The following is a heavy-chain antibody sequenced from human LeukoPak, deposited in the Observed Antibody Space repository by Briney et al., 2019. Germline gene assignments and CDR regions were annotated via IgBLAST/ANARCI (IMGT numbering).Heavy chain of an antibody. CDR1: GFTFSDYY. V-gene: IGHV3-11*04. J-gene: IGHJ6*03. CDR3: ARDSSSWLPHYYYYMDV. CDR2: ISSSGSTI. D-gene: IGHD6-13*01. Sequence: PGGSLRLSCAASGFTFSDYYMSWIRQAPGKGLEWVSYISSSGSTIYYADSVKGRFTISRDNAKNSLYLQMNSLRAEDTAVYYCARDSSSWLPHYYYYMDVWGKGTTVTVSS.